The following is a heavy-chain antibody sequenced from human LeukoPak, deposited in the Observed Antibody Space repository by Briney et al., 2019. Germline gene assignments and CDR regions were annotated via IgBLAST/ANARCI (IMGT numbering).Heavy chain of an antibody. D-gene: IGHD3-16*01. V-gene: IGHV4-59*08. CDR2: IYYTGIT. CDR3: ARQSDDLGYFQH. CDR1: GGSISSYY. J-gene: IGHJ1*01. Sequence: SATLSLTCTVSGGSISSYYWSWIRQPPGKGLESIGYIYYTGITTYNPSLQSRVTISVDTSRNQFSLRLSSVTAADTAVYYCARQSDDLGYFQHWGQGTLVTVSS.